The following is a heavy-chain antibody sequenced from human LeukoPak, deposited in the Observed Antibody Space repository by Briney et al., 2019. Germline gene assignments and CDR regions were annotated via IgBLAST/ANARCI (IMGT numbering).Heavy chain of an antibody. CDR1: GGSISSYY. CDR3: ARDWQQLANDAFDI. V-gene: IGHV4-39*07. J-gene: IGHJ3*02. CDR2: IYYCGST. Sequence: NPSETLSLTCSVSGGSISSYYWSWIRQPPGKGLEWIGSIYYCGSTYYNPSLKSRVTISVDTSKNQFSLKLSSVTAADTAVYYCARDWQQLANDAFDIWGQGTMVTVSS. D-gene: IGHD6-13*01.